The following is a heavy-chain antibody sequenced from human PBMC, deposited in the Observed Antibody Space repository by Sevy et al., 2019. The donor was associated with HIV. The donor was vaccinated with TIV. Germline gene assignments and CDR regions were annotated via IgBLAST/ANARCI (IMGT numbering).Heavy chain of an antibody. D-gene: IGHD3-22*01. J-gene: IGHJ6*02. V-gene: IGHV1-69*13. Sequence: ASVKVSCKASGGTFSSYAISWVRQAPGQGLEWMVGIIPIFGTANYAQKFQGRVTITADESTSTAYMELSSLRSEDTAVYYCAREYYYDSSGYYQSITYYYYYGMDVWGQGTTVTVSS. CDR2: IIPIFGTA. CDR1: GGTFSSYA. CDR3: AREYYYDSSGYYQSITYYYYYGMDV.